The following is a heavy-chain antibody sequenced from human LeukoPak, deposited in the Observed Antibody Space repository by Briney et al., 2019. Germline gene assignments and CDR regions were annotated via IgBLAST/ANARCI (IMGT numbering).Heavy chain of an antibody. CDR1: GGSISSGDYY. D-gene: IGHD1-26*01. V-gene: IGHV4-31*03. Sequence: SETLSLTCTVSGGSISSGDYYWSWIRQLPGKGLEWIGFIYHSGSTYYNPSLKSRVTISVDTSKNQFSLNPNSVTAADTAVYYCARYSGTYYWFDPWGQGTLVTVSS. CDR2: IYHSGST. CDR3: ARYSGTYYWFDP. J-gene: IGHJ5*02.